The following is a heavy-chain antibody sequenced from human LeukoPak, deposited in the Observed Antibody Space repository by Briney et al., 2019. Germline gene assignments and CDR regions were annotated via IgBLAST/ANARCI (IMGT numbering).Heavy chain of an antibody. CDR1: GYTFTSYG. J-gene: IGHJ3*02. D-gene: IGHD6-19*01. CDR2: ISAYNGNT. Sequence: ASVKVSCKASGYTFTSYGISWVRQAPGQGLEWMGWISAYNGNTNYAQKLQGRVTMTTDTSTSTAYMELRSLRSDDTAVYYCARAERIAVAGTDAFDIWGQGTMVTVSS. V-gene: IGHV1-18*01. CDR3: ARAERIAVAGTDAFDI.